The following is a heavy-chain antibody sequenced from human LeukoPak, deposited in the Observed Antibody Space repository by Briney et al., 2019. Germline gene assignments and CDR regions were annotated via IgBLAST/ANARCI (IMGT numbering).Heavy chain of an antibody. CDR3: AREVTALRTDLWSGYYPDAFDI. J-gene: IGHJ3*02. Sequence: SETLSLTCTVSGGSISSGGYYWSWIRQHPGKGLEWIGYIYYSGSTYYNPSLRSRVTISVDTSKNQFSLKLSSVTAADTAVYYCAREVTALRTDLWSGYYPDAFDIWGQGTMVTVSS. V-gene: IGHV4-31*03. CDR1: GGSISSGGYY. CDR2: IYYSGST. D-gene: IGHD3-3*01.